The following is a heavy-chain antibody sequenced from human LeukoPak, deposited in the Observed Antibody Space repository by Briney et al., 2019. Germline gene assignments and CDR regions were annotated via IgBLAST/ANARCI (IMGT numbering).Heavy chain of an antibody. CDR1: GGSVSDY. Sequence: PSETLSLTCAVSGGSVSDYWAWIRQPPGKGPEWIGEINQSGSVKYNPSLKSRVTMSVDTSKNQFSLKLSSVTAADTAVYYCARDRDGVAVAGTDYWGQGTLVTVSS. J-gene: IGHJ4*02. CDR3: ARDRDGVAVAGTDY. D-gene: IGHD6-19*01. V-gene: IGHV4-34*01. CDR2: INQSGSV.